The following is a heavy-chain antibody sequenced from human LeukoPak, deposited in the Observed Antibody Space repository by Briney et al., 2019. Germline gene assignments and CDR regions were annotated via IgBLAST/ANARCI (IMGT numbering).Heavy chain of an antibody. CDR2: ISGSGGST. V-gene: IGHV3-23*01. CDR3: ARDYGDYVGAFDI. Sequence: GGSLRLSCAASGFTFSSYGMSWVRQAPGKGLEWVSAISGSGGSTYYADSVKGRFTISRDNSKNTLYLQMNSLRAEDTAVYYCARDYGDYVGAFDIWGQGTMVTVSS. CDR1: GFTFSSYG. J-gene: IGHJ3*02. D-gene: IGHD4-17*01.